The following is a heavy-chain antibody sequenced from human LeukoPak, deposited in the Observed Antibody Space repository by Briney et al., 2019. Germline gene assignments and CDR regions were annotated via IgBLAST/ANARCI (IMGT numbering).Heavy chain of an antibody. J-gene: IGHJ5*02. CDR3: ARVPPEDRTWFDP. V-gene: IGHV3-11*04. CDR1: GFTFSDYY. D-gene: IGHD1-14*01. CDR2: VSTGGTNI. Sequence: GGSLRLSCAASGFTFSDYYMTWIRQAPGKGLEWVSHVSTGGTNIHYADSVKGRFTISRDNAKNSLFLQMNSLRAEDTAIYYCARVPPEDRTWFDPWGQGTLVTVSS.